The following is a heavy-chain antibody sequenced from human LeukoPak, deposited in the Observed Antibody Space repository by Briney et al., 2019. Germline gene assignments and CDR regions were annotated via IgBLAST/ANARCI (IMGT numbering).Heavy chain of an antibody. D-gene: IGHD3-16*01. CDR3: ARDLPPRAYGMDV. V-gene: IGHV3-21*01. Sequence: PGGSLRLSCAASGFTFSSYSMNWVRQAPGKGLEWVSSISSSSSYIYYADSVKGRFTISRDNAKNSLYLQMNSLRAEDTAVYYCARDLPPRAYGMDVWGQGTTVTVSS. CDR2: ISSSSSYI. CDR1: GFTFSSYS. J-gene: IGHJ6*02.